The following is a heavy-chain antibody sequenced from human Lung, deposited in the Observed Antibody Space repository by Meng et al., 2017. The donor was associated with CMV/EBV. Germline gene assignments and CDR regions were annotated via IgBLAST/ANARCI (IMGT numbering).Heavy chain of an antibody. CDR3: ARDGGYCSSTSCYEGGWFDP. Sequence: GGSLRLXCAASGFTFSSYAMHWVRQAPGKGLEWVAVISYDGSNKYYADSVKGRFTISRDNSKNTLYLQMNSLRAEDTAVYYCARDGGYCSSTSCYEGGWFDPWGQGTLVXVSS. J-gene: IGHJ5*02. D-gene: IGHD2-2*01. CDR1: GFTFSSYA. V-gene: IGHV3-30-3*01. CDR2: ISYDGSNK.